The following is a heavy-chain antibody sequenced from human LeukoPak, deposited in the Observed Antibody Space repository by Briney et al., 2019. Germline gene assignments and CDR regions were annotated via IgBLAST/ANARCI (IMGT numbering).Heavy chain of an antibody. Sequence: ASVKVSCKASGYTFTSYDINWVRQATGQGLEWMGWMNPNSGNPGYAQKFQGRVTMTRNTSISTAYMELSSLRSEDTAVYYCARVFYDSSGYHYFDYWGQGTLVTVSS. CDR3: ARVFYDSSGYHYFDY. J-gene: IGHJ4*02. CDR2: MNPNSGNP. V-gene: IGHV1-8*01. D-gene: IGHD3-22*01. CDR1: GYTFTSYD.